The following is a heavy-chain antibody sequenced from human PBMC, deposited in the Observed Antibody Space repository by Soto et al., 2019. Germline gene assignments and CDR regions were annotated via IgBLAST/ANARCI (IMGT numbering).Heavy chain of an antibody. Sequence: QVQLVESGGGVVQPGRSLRLSCAASGFTFSSYGMHWVRQAPGKGLEWVAVIWYDGSNKYYADSVKGRFTISRDNSKNTLYLQMNSLRAEDTDVYYCASAFYGGNSRRGAPFDYWGQGTLVTVSS. J-gene: IGHJ4*02. CDR2: IWYDGSNK. V-gene: IGHV3-33*01. CDR3: ASAFYGGNSRRGAPFDY. CDR1: GFTFSSYG. D-gene: IGHD2-21*02.